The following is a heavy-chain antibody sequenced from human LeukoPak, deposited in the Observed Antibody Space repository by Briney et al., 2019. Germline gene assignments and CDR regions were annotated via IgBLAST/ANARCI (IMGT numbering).Heavy chain of an antibody. D-gene: IGHD3-10*01. CDR3: ARERAYYGSGSNSYFDY. Sequence: SVKVSCKASGGTFSSYAVSWVRQAPGQGLGWMGRIIPILGTTDYGQKFQGRVTITTDESTRTAYMELNSLRSEDTAVYYCARERAYYGSGSNSYFDYWGRGTLVTVSS. CDR1: GGTFSSYA. V-gene: IGHV1-69*11. CDR2: IIPILGTT. J-gene: IGHJ4*02.